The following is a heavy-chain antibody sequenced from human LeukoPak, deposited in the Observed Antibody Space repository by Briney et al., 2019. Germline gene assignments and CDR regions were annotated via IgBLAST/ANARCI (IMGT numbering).Heavy chain of an antibody. D-gene: IGHD1-26*01. CDR3: ASVRMGATPFDY. CDR2: INPNSGDT. CDR1: GGTFSSYA. V-gene: IGHV1-2*02. J-gene: IGHJ4*02. Sequence: ASVKVSCKASGGTFSSYAISWVRQAPGQGLEWMGWINPNSGDTDYAQKFQGRVTMTRDTSIGTGYMELTSLRSDDTAVYYCASVRMGATPFDYWGQGTLVTVSS.